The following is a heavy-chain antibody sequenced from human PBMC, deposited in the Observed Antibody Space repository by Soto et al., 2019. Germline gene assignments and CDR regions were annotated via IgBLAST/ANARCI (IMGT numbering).Heavy chain of an antibody. Sequence: ASVKVSCKASGYTLTGYHIHWVRQAPGQGLEWMGWISPNNGGTKYAQKFQGRVTMTRDTSISTVYMELSRLRSDDTAIYYCASEGGATDYGAFHYCGHGTLVTVSS. J-gene: IGHJ4*01. CDR3: ASEGGATDYGAFHY. CDR2: ISPNNGGT. CDR1: GYTLTGYH. D-gene: IGHD1-26*01. V-gene: IGHV1-2*02.